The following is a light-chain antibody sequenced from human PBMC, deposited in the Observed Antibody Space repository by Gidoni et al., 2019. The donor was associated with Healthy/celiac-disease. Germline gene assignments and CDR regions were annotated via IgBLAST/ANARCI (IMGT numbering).Light chain of an antibody. J-gene: IGKJ4*01. CDR3: QQRSNWPPALT. CDR2: DAS. Sequence: EIVFTQSPAPLSLSPGERATLSCRASQSVSSYLAWYQQKPGLAPRLLIYDASNRATGIPARFSGSGSGTDFTLTISSLEPEDFAVYYCQQRSNWPPALTFGGGTKVEIK. V-gene: IGKV3-11*01. CDR1: QSVSSY.